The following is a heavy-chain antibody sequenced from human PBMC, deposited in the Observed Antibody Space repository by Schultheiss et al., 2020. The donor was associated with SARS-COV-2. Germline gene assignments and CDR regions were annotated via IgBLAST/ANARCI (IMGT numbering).Heavy chain of an antibody. CDR2: IRGSGGST. Sequence: GGSLRLSCAASGFTFSAYAMTWVRQAPGKGLEWVSSIRGSGGSTYYADSVKGRFTISRDNSKNTLYLQMNTLRAEDTALYYCARVRWLQLRDAFDIWGQGTMVTVSS. CDR1: GFTFSAYA. V-gene: IGHV3-23*01. J-gene: IGHJ3*02. CDR3: ARVRWLQLRDAFDI. D-gene: IGHD5-24*01.